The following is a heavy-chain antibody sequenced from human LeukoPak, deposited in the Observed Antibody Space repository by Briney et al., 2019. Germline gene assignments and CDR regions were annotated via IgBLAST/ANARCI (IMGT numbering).Heavy chain of an antibody. J-gene: IGHJ4*02. CDR2: ISSSASTI. CDR3: AKSVAVIGGYFDY. CDR1: GFTFSDYY. D-gene: IGHD3-22*01. V-gene: IGHV3-11*01. Sequence: GGSLRLSCAASGFTFSDYYMTWIRQAPGKGLEWVSYISSSASTIYYVDSVKGRFTISRDNSKNTLYLQMNSLRAEDTAVYYCAKSVAVIGGYFDYWGQGTLVTVSS.